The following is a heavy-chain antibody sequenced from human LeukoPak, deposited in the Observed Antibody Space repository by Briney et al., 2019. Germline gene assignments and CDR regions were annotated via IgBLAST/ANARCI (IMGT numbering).Heavy chain of an antibody. D-gene: IGHD3-3*01. Sequence: GGPLRLSCSASGFSFSNYDMHWVRQAPGKGLEWVSYISSSGDTIYYADSVKGRFTISRDNAKNSLYLQMNSLRAEDTAVYYCARVPRSSRIPIFRWGQGTLVTVSP. V-gene: IGHV3-48*03. J-gene: IGHJ4*02. CDR1: GFSFSNYD. CDR3: ARVPRSSRIPIFR. CDR2: ISSSGDTI.